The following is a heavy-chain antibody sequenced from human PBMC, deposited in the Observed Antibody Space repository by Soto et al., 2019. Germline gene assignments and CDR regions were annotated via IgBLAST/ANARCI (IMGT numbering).Heavy chain of an antibody. V-gene: IGHV4-31*03. D-gene: IGHD6-19*01. CDR3: ASQATGWYPAY. Sequence: SSETLSLTCTVSGGSISSGGYYWSLIRQFPGKGLEWIGYIYDSGNTYYNPSLKSRITISTDTSKSQFSLNLTSVTAADTAVYYCASQATGWYPAYRGQGTLVTVSS. J-gene: IGHJ4*02. CDR1: GGSISSGGYY. CDR2: IYDSGNT.